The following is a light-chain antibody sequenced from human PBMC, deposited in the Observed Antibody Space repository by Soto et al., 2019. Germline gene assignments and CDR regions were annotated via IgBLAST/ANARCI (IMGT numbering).Light chain of an antibody. CDR3: QQYHKWPQT. CDR2: GAS. Sequence: EIVMTQSPVTLSVSPGERATLSCRASQSVSSNLAWYQQKPGQAPRLLIYGASTRATGIPARFSGSGSGAAFTLTICSLQSEDFAVYYSQQYHKWPQTFGQGTKVELK. CDR1: QSVSSN. V-gene: IGKV3-15*01. J-gene: IGKJ1*01.